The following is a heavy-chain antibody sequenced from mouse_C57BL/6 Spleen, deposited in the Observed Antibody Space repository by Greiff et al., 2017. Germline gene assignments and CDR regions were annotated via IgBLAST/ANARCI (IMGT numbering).Heavy chain of an antibody. Sequence: VQLQQSGPELVKPGASVQISCKASGYAFSSSWMNWVKQRPGKGLEWIGRIYPGDGDTNYNGKFKGKATLTADKSSSTAYMQRSSLTSEDSAVYFCARRGWDEGFAYWGQGTLVTVSA. CDR2: IYPGDGDT. CDR1: GYAFSSSW. V-gene: IGHV1-82*01. D-gene: IGHD4-1*01. CDR3: ARRGWDEGFAY. J-gene: IGHJ3*01.